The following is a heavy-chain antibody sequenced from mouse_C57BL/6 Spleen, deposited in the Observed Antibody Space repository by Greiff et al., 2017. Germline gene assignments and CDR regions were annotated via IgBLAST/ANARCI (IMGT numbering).Heavy chain of an antibody. J-gene: IGHJ3*01. CDR1: GYSITSGYY. CDR3: ARHGTGVPFAY. CDR2: ISYDGSN. V-gene: IGHV3-6*01. D-gene: IGHD1-1*01. Sequence: ESGPGLVKPSQSLSLTCSVTGYSITSGYYWNWIRQFPGNKLEWMGYISYDGSNNYNPSLKNRISITRDTYKNQFFLKLNSVTTEDTATYYCARHGTGVPFAYWGQGTLVTVSA.